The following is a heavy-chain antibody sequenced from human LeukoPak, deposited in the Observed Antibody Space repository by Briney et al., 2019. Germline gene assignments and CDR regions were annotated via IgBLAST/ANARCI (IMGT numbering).Heavy chain of an antibody. D-gene: IGHD3-22*01. CDR1: GYTFTGYY. J-gene: IGHJ4*02. CDR3: ARGDTMIVVVIPEFDY. V-gene: IGHV1-2*02. Sequence: GASVKVFCKASGYTFTGYYMHWVRQAPGQRLEWMGWINPNSGGTNYAQKFQGRVTMTRDTSISTAYMELSRLRSDDTAVYYCARGDTMIVVVIPEFDYWGQGTLVTVSS. CDR2: INPNSGGT.